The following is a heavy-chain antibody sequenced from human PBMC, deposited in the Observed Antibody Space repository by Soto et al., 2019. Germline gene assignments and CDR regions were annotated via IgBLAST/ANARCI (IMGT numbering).Heavy chain of an antibody. CDR2: ISGSGGST. V-gene: IGHV3-23*01. CDR1: GFTFSSYA. D-gene: IGHD2-15*01. Sequence: GGSLRLSCAASGFTFSSYAMSWVRQAPGKGLEWVSAISGSGGSTYYADSVKGRFTISRDNSKNTLYLQMNSLRAEDTAVHYCAKDPHLNIVVVVAAIGTANWFDPWGQGTLVTVSS. CDR3: AKDPHLNIVVVVAAIGTANWFDP. J-gene: IGHJ5*02.